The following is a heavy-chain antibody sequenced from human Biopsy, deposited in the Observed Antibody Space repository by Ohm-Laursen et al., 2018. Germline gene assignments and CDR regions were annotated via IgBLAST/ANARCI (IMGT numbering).Heavy chain of an antibody. CDR1: GDSLTSGPEN. CDR2: IYSGGNT. V-gene: IGHV4-61*01. D-gene: IGHD6-19*01. CDR3: ARGRRTSGWPYFDN. Sequence: TLSLTCTVSGDSLTSGPENWSWIRQSPGQGLEYIGFIYSGGNTNYNPALKNRATMSFDTSKNQFYLNLYSVTAADTAVYYCARGRRTSGWPYFDNWGRGALVIVSP. J-gene: IGHJ4*02.